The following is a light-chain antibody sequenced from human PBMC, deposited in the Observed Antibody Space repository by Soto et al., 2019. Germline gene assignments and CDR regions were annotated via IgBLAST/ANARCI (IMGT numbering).Light chain of an antibody. Sequence: QSALSQPASVSGSPGQSVTISCSGTSRDVHSYNYVSWYQHHPGRAPKLLIYDVSNRPSGVSTRFSGSKSGNTASLKISGLQAEDEADYYCSSYTTTVLFGGGTKLTV. CDR3: SSYTTTVL. CDR1: SRDVHSYNY. J-gene: IGLJ2*01. V-gene: IGLV2-14*03. CDR2: DVS.